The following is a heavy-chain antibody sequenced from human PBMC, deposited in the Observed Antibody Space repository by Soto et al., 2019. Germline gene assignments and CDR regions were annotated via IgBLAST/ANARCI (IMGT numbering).Heavy chain of an antibody. Sequence: GGSLRLSCAASGFTFSSYGMHWVRQAPGKGLEWVAVISYDGSNKYYADSVKGRFTISRDNSKNTLYLQMNSLRAEDTAVYYCAKDGVYYDSSGYFDYWGQGTLVTAPQ. V-gene: IGHV3-30*18. D-gene: IGHD3-22*01. CDR1: GFTFSSYG. J-gene: IGHJ4*02. CDR2: ISYDGSNK. CDR3: AKDGVYYDSSGYFDY.